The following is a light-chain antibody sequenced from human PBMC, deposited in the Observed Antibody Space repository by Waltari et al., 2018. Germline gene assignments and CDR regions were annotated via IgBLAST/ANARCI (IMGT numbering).Light chain of an antibody. CDR3: QQYGSSVMYT. CDR1: QSLTKRY. J-gene: IGKJ2*01. CDR2: GAS. V-gene: IGKV3-20*01. Sequence: EIVLTQSPGPLSLSPGERAPLSCRASQSLTKRYLAWYQQKPGQAHRLLIYGASSRAADIPDRFSGSGSGTDFTLTISRLEPEDFAVYYCQQYGSSVMYTFGQGTNLEIK.